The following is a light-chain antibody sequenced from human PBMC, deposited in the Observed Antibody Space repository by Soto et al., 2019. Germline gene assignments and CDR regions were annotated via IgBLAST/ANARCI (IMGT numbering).Light chain of an antibody. J-gene: IGKJ4*01. V-gene: IGKV1-12*01. CDR2: AAS. Sequence: DIQMTQSPSSVSASVGDRVTITCRASQVISSWLAWYQQKPGTAPKLLIYAASSLQSGVPSRFSGSESGTEFTLPISSLQPEDFATYFCQQAASFPLTFGGGTKVEIK. CDR3: QQAASFPLT. CDR1: QVISSW.